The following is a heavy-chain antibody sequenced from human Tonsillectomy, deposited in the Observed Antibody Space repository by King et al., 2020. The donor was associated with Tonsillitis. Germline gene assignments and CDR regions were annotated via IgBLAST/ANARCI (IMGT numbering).Heavy chain of an antibody. CDR2: IYHTGKT. Sequence: VQLQESGPGLVKPSETLSLTCAVSDYSISSGANWGWIRQPTGKGLEWIASIYHTGKTYYNPSLQSRVTISVDTSKNDFSLKVMSVTAADTAVYYCARSRYSIAGAGRYFDYWGRGTVVSVSS. CDR3: ARSRYSIAGAGRYFDY. D-gene: IGHD6-13*01. V-gene: IGHV4-38-2*01. J-gene: IGHJ4*02. CDR1: DYSISSGAN.